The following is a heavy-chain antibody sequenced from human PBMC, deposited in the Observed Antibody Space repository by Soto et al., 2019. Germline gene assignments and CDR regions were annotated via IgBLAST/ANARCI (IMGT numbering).Heavy chain of an antibody. V-gene: IGHV4-4*02. J-gene: IGHJ4*01. CDR2: ISHSGNT. D-gene: IGHD7-27*01. CDR1: GGSISSFNW. Sequence: QVQLQESGPGLVKPSGTLSLTCAVSGGSISSFNWWSWVRQPPGKGLEWIGEISHSGNTNYNPSLTSRVTMSMDKSKNHFSLNLNSVTAADTAVYYCAKGGLNWGDYWGQGTLVTVSS. CDR3: AKGGLNWGDY.